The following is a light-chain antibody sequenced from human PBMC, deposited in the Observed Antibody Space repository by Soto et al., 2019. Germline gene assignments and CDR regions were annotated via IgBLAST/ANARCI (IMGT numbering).Light chain of an antibody. V-gene: IGLV2-11*01. Sequence: QSVLTQPRSVSGSPGQSVTISCTGTSSDVGGYNYVSWYQQHPGKAPKLILYDVINRPSGVSNRFSASESGNTASLTISGLQAEDEADYYCFTSSDSPSYVFGTGTKLTVL. J-gene: IGLJ1*01. CDR1: SSDVGGYNY. CDR3: FTSSDSPSYV. CDR2: DVI.